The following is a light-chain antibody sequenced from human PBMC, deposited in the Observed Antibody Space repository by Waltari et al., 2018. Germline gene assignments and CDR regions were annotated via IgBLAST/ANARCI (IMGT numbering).Light chain of an antibody. Sequence: QSALTQPASVSGSPGQSITISCTGSRNNIGFYDLVSWYQQHPGKAPKLIIFDVIKRPSGVAERFSGSKSGNTASLTISGLETEDDADYSCCSYSGSSSFPYVFGPGPKVTVL. V-gene: IGLV2-23*02. CDR2: DVI. CDR3: CSYSGSSSFPYV. J-gene: IGLJ1*01. CDR1: RNNIGFYDL.